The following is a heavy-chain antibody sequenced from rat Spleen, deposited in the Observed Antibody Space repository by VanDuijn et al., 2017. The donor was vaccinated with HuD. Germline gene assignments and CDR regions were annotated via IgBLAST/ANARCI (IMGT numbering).Heavy chain of an antibody. V-gene: IGHV5-22*01. CDR2: ISYEGSST. CDR1: GFTFSDYA. D-gene: IGHD1-8*01. CDR3: ARPHSSHYVMDA. J-gene: IGHJ4*01. Sequence: EVQLVESGGGLVQPGNSLKLSCAASGFTFSDYAMAWVRQAPKKGLEWVASISYEGSSTYYGDSVKGRFTISRDNAENTLYLQMNSLRSEDAATYYCARPHSSHYVMDAWGQGASVTVSS.